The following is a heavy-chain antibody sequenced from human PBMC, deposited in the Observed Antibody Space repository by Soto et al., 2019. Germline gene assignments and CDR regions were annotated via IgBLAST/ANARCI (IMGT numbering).Heavy chain of an antibody. D-gene: IGHD1-1*01. CDR2: MNPNSGNT. Sequence: QVQLVQSGAEVKKPGASVKVSCKASGYTFTSYDINGVRQATGQGIEWMGWMNPNSGNTGYAQTFQGRVTMTRTTSIITADMELSSLRSEDTAVYYCEIGQGDSYNTGAFDIWGQGTMGTVSS. V-gene: IGHV1-8*01. CDR3: EIGQGDSYNTGAFDI. J-gene: IGHJ3*02. CDR1: GYTFTSYD.